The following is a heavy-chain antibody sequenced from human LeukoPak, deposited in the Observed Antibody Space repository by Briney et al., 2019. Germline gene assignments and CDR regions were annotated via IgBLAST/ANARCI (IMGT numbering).Heavy chain of an antibody. CDR3: TRTFGGSDPYGLDV. Sequence: PGGSLRLSCVVSGFLSSNYWMSWVRQAPGKGLEWVANIKKDGSEKNYVHSVRGRFTISRGNAKSAVYLEMNSLRAEDTAIYYCTRTFGGSDPYGLDVWGHGTTVIVSS. CDR1: GFLSSNYW. J-gene: IGHJ6*02. D-gene: IGHD3-10*01. V-gene: IGHV3-7*01. CDR2: IKKDGSEK.